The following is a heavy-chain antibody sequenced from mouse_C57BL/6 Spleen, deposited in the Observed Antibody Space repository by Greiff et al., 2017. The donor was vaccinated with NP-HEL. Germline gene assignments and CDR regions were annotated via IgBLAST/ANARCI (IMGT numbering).Heavy chain of an antibody. CDR1: GYAFSSSW. CDR2: IYPGDGDT. D-gene: IGHD1-1*01. J-gene: IGHJ4*01. V-gene: IGHV1-82*01. CDR3: ARTITTVVGGAMDY. Sequence: LQQSGPELVKPGASVKISCKASGYAFSSSWMNWVKQRPGKGLEWIGRIYPGDGDTNYNGKFKGKATLTADKSSSTAYMQLSSLTSEDSAVYFCARTITTVVGGAMDYWGQGTSVTVSS.